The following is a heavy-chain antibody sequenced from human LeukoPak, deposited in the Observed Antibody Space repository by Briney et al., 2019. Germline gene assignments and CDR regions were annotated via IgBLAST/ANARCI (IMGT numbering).Heavy chain of an antibody. V-gene: IGHV3-7*01. CDR2: IKQDGSEK. Sequence: PGGSLRLSRAASRFTFTHSWMSWVHQAPGKGLEWVANIKQDGSEKYYVDSVEGRFTISRDNAKNSVSLQMNSLRGEDTAVYYCVRALGSSSADYWGQGTLVTVSS. J-gene: IGHJ4*02. CDR3: VRALGSSSADY. D-gene: IGHD6-6*01. CDR1: RFTFTHSW.